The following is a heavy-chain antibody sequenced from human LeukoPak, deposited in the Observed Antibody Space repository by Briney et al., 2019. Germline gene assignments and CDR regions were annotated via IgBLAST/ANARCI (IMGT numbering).Heavy chain of an antibody. CDR3: ARGLRNGDIVVVPAAIHFDY. D-gene: IGHD2-2*02. CDR2: INHSGST. Sequence: SETLSLTCAVYGGSFSGYYWSWIRQPPGKGLEWIGEINHSGSTNYNPSLKSRVTISVDTSKNQFSLKLSSVTAADTAVYYCARGLRNGDIVVVPAAIHFDYWGQGTLVTVSS. J-gene: IGHJ4*02. CDR1: GGSFSGYY. V-gene: IGHV4-34*01.